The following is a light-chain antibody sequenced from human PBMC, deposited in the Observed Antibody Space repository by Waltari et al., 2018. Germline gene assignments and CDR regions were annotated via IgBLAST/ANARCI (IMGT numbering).Light chain of an antibody. CDR3: QSYDIINVI. J-gene: IGLJ2*01. V-gene: IGLV6-57*03. CDR1: SGSIAGDY. Sequence: FLLTQPHSVSGSPGETVTISCTRTSGSIAGDYVQWSQRRPGSAPIAVIYEDKIRPSGDPDRFSGSIDRSSNSASLTISGLRPEDEADYFCQSYDIINVIFGGGTKVNVL. CDR2: EDK.